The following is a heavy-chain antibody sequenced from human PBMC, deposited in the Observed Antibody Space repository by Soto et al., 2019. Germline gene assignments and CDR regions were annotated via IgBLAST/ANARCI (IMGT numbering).Heavy chain of an antibody. J-gene: IGHJ4*02. V-gene: IGHV1-69*13. CDR1: GGTFSSCA. CDR3: AREERIAARLLNFDY. Sequence: SVKVSCKASGGTFSSCAISWVRQAPGQGLEWMGCIIPIFGTANYAQKFQGRVTITADESTSTAYMELSSLRSEDTAVYYGAREERIAARLLNFDYGGQGTLVPVSS. D-gene: IGHD6-6*01. CDR2: IIPIFGTA.